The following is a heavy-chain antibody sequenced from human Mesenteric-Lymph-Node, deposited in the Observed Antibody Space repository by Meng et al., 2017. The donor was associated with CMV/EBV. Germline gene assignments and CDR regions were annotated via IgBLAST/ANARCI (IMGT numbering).Heavy chain of an antibody. D-gene: IGHD2-2*02. V-gene: IGHV3-23*03. J-gene: IGHJ4*02. CDR2: IYSADSST. CDR3: TRGLGYCSSTSCYTGDY. Sequence: GGSLRLSCAASGFTFSSYAMSWVRQAPGKGLEWISVIYSADSSTYYADSVKGRFTISRDNSKNTLYLQMNSLKTEDTAVYYCTRGLGYCSSTSCYTGDYWGQGTLVTVSS. CDR1: GFTFSSYA.